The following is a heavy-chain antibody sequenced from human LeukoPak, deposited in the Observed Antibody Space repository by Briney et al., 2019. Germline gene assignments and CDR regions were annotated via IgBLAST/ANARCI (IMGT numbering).Heavy chain of an antibody. CDR3: ARATYYYDSSGHYGMDV. V-gene: IGHV1-69*04. CDR2: IIPILGIA. D-gene: IGHD3-22*01. CDR1: GYTFTSYY. Sequence: GASVKVSCKASGYTFTSYYMHWVRQAPGQGLEWMGRIIPILGIANYAQKFQGRVTITADKSTSTAYMELSSLRSEDTAVYYCARATYYYDSSGHYGMDVWGQGTTVTVSS. J-gene: IGHJ6*02.